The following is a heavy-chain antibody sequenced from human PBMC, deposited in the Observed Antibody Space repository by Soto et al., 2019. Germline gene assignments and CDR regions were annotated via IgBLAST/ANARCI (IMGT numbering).Heavy chain of an antibody. CDR3: ARVFYYYGSGRSFDY. D-gene: IGHD3-10*01. CDR1: GGSISSGGYY. J-gene: IGHJ4*02. Sequence: SETLSLTCTVSGGSISSGGYYWSWIRQHPGKGLEWIGYIYYSGSTYYNPSLKSRVTISVDTSKNQFSLKLSSVTAADTAVYYCARVFYYYGSGRSFDYWGQGTLVTVSS. CDR2: IYYSGST. V-gene: IGHV4-31*03.